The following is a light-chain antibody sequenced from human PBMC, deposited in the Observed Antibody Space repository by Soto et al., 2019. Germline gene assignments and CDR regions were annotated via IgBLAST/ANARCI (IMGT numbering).Light chain of an antibody. CDR3: ATWDDSLSGWV. J-gene: IGLJ3*02. Sequence: QLVLTQPPSASGTPGLSVTISCSGGSSNVGSNTVSWYQHLPGTAPKLLIYINDQRPSGVPDRFSGSKSGTSASLAITGLQSEDEAIYYCATWDDSLSGWVFGGGTKLTVL. CDR1: SSNVGSNT. V-gene: IGLV1-44*01. CDR2: IND.